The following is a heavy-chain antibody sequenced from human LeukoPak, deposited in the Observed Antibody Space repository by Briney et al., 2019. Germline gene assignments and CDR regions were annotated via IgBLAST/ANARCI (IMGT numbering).Heavy chain of an antibody. D-gene: IGHD1-1*01. Sequence: PGGSLRLSCAASGFTFSSYAMSWVRQAPGKGLEWVSAISGSGGSTYYADSVKGRFTISRDNSKNTLYLQMNSLRAEDTAVYYCANYLEHAEAIDYWGQGTLVTVSS. CDR2: ISGSGGST. CDR1: GFTFSSYA. V-gene: IGHV3-23*01. CDR3: ANYLEHAEAIDY. J-gene: IGHJ4*02.